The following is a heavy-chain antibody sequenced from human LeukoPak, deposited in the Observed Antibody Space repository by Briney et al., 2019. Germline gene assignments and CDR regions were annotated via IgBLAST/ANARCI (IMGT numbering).Heavy chain of an antibody. V-gene: IGHV4-59*01. D-gene: IGHD3-16*01. CDR2: IYYSGSS. J-gene: IGHJ5*02. CDR3: ARVFGGGRGGWFDL. Sequence: PSETLSLTCTVSGGSITGYYWTWIRQPPGKGLEWIGYIYYSGSSNYNPSLKSRVTISIHTSKNQFSLILSSVTAADTAVYYCARVFGGGRGGWFDLWGQGTLVAVSS. CDR1: GGSITGYY.